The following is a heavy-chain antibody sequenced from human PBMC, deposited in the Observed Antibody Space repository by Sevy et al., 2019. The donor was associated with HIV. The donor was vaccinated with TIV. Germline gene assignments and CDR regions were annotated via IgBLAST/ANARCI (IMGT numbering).Heavy chain of an antibody. D-gene: IGHD3-3*01. J-gene: IGHJ5*02. CDR1: GFTFSNYG. Sequence: GGSLRLSCAASGFTFSNYGMRWVRQAPGKGLEWVAVIWYDGSYEYYADSVKGRFTISRDNAKSTLYLQMNRLRAEDTAVYYCAKTFAIFGVLMSPDFDPWGQGTLVTVSS. CDR3: AKTFAIFGVLMSPDFDP. V-gene: IGHV3-33*06. CDR2: IWYDGSYE.